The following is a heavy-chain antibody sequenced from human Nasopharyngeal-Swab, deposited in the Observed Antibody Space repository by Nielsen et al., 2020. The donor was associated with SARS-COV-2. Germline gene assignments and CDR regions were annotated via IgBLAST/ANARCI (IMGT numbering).Heavy chain of an antibody. J-gene: IGHJ6*03. CDR2: IKQDGSEK. CDR1: GFTFSSYW. V-gene: IGHV3-7*01. CDR3: ARATIVATIFGYYYYYYMDV. Sequence: GESLKISCAASGFTFSSYWMSWVRQAPGKGLEWVANIKQDGSEKYYVDSVKGRFTISRDNAKNSLYLQMNSLRAEGTAVYYCARATIVATIFGYYYYYYMDVWGKGTTVTVSS. D-gene: IGHD5-12*01.